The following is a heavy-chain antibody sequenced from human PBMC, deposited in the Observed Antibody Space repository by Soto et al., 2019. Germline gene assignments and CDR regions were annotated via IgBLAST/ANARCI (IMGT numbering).Heavy chain of an antibody. Sequence: PSETLSLTCAVSGGSISSGGYSWSWIRQPPGKGLEWIGYIYHSGSTYYNPSLKSRVTISVDRSKNQFSLKLSSVTAADTAVYYCARVEGITGTNWFDPWGQGTLVTVSS. D-gene: IGHD1-20*01. J-gene: IGHJ5*02. V-gene: IGHV4-30-2*01. CDR3: ARVEGITGTNWFDP. CDR1: GGSISSGGYS. CDR2: IYHSGST.